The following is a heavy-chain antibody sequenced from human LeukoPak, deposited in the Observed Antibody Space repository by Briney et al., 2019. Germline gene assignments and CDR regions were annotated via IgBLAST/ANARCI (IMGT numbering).Heavy chain of an antibody. CDR3: ACTLDYYDSSGYYYLDY. V-gene: IGHV4-39*01. D-gene: IGHD3-22*01. CDR1: GGSISSSSYY. Sequence: NPSETLSLTCTVSGGSISSSSYYWGWIRQPPGKGLEWMGSIYYSGSTYYNPSLKSRVTISVDTSKNQFSLKLSSVTAADTAVYYCACTLDYYDSSGYYYLDYWGQGTLVTVSS. J-gene: IGHJ4*02. CDR2: IYYSGST.